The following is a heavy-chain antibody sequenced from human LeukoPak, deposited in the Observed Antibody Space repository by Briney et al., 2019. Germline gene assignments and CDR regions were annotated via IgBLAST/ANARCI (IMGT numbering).Heavy chain of an antibody. J-gene: IGHJ6*04. D-gene: IGHD1-26*01. Sequence: QAGGSLRLSCAATGFTFDDYAMHWVRQVPGKGLEWVSGISWNSGSIGYADSVKGRFTISRDNSKNTLYLQMNSLRAEDTAVYYCAKDRVSSIVGATPDVWGKGTTVTVSS. CDR3: AKDRVSSIVGATPDV. CDR1: GFTFDDYA. CDR2: ISWNSGSI. V-gene: IGHV3-9*01.